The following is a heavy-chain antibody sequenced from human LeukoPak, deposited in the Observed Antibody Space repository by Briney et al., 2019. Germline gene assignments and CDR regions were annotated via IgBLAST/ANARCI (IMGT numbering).Heavy chain of an antibody. D-gene: IGHD1-26*01. CDR2: ISSTTSYI. J-gene: IGHJ4*02. CDR3: ASGGIYYGAAFDF. Sequence: PGGSLRLSCAASGFSFSFYSMNWVRQAPGKGLEWVASISSTTSYIYEADSIKGRFTISRDNAKNSLYLQMNSLRAEDTALYYCASGGIYYGAAFDFWGQGTLVTVSS. V-gene: IGHV3-21*04. CDR1: GFSFSFYS.